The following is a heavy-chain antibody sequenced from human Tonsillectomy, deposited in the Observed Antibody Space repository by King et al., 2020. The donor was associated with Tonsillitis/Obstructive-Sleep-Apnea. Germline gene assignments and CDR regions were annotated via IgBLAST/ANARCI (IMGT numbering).Heavy chain of an antibody. J-gene: IGHJ2*01. CDR1: VGSISSGSYY. V-gene: IGHV4-39*01. CDR2: TSHSGRT. Sequence: LQLQESGPGLVKPSETLSLACTVSVGSISSGSYYWGWIRQPPGKGLEWIGSTSHSGRTYNTSSLKSRVTISIDTSKNQISLKLSSVTAADTAVFYCARAVDSASLGYFNLWGRGTLVTVSS. CDR3: ARAVDSASLGYFNL. D-gene: IGHD3-9*01.